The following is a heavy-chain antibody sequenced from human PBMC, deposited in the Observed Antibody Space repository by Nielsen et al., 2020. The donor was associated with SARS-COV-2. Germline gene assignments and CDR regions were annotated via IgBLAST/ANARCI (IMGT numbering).Heavy chain of an antibody. V-gene: IGHV4-39*01. CDR3: AGFGVENRYYYGMDV. J-gene: IGHJ6*02. D-gene: IGHD3-3*01. Sequence: GSLRLSCTVSGGSISSSMYYWGWVRQSPGKGLEYIGMRYYSGTIYYNPSLKSRVTIEGDMSKNQLSLKLTSVTAADTAVYFCAGFGVENRYYYGMDVWGQGTTVTVS. CDR2: RYYSGTI. CDR1: GGSISSSMYY.